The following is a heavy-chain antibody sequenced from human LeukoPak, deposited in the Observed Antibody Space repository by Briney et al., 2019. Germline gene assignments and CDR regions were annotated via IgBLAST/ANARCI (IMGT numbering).Heavy chain of an antibody. Sequence: GGSLRLSCAASGFTFSSYAMNWVRQAPGRGLEWVSAVDRSSDSTYYAESVKGRFTVSRDNSKSTLFLEMNSLRAEDTAVYYCAKVPPRGDGYHPNFFASWGQGTLVTVSS. CDR2: VDRSSDST. D-gene: IGHD5-24*01. J-gene: IGHJ4*02. V-gene: IGHV3-23*01. CDR1: GFTFSSYA. CDR3: AKVPPRGDGYHPNFFAS.